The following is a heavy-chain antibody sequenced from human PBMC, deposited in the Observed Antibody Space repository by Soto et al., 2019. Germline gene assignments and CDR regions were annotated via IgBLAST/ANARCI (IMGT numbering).Heavy chain of an antibody. D-gene: IGHD2-2*01. Sequence: ASVKVSCKASGYTFTSYYMHWVRQAPGQGLEWMGIINPSGGSTSYAQKFQGRVTMTRDTSTSTVYMELSSLRSEDTAMYYCARVRPPSSTRPAAVLYYFDYWGQGTLVTVSS. CDR3: ARVRPPSSTRPAAVLYYFDY. V-gene: IGHV1-46*01. J-gene: IGHJ4*02. CDR1: GYTFTSYY. CDR2: INPSGGST.